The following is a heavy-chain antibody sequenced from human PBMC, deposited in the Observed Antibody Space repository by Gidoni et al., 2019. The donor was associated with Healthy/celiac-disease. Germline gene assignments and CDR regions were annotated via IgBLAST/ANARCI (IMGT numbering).Heavy chain of an antibody. V-gene: IGHV3-23*01. Sequence: EVQLLESGGGLVQPGGSLRPSCSASGFTFTSYAMTWVPQAPGKGLEWVSGISGSGGSTYYAESVKGRFTISRDNSKNTLYLQMNSLRAEDTAVYYCAKNEVGYIVGDWFDPWGQGTLVTVSS. J-gene: IGHJ5*02. D-gene: IGHD2-21*01. CDR2: ISGSGGST. CDR1: GFTFTSYA. CDR3: AKNEVGYIVGDWFDP.